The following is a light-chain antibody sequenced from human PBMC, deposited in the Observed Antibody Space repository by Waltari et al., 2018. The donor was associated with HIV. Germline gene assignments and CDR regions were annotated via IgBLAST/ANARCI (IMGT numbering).Light chain of an antibody. CDR3: AAWDDNLNGL. V-gene: IGLV1-44*01. CDR2: DDN. J-gene: IGLJ2*01. Sequence: QSVLTQPPSASGTLGQRVTISCSGRRSNIGSNTVYWYQQLPGTAPKLLISDDNRRPSGVPARFSGSKSGTSASLAISGLQSEDEADYYCAAWDDNLNGLFGGGTKLTVL. CDR1: RSNIGSNT.